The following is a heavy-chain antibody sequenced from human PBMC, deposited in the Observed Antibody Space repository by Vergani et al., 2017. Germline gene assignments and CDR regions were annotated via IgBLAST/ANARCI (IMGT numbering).Heavy chain of an antibody. D-gene: IGHD1-1*01. CDR1: GGSISSYY. Sequence: QVQLQESGPGLVKPSETLSLTCTVSGGSISSYYWSWIRQPPGKGVEWIGYIYYSGSTNYNPSLKSRVTISVDTSKNQFSLKLSSVTAADTAVYYCARVVQLERLPITYYYYYMDVWGKGTTVTVSS. J-gene: IGHJ6*03. CDR3: ARVVQLERLPITYYYYYMDV. CDR2: IYYSGST. V-gene: IGHV4-59*01.